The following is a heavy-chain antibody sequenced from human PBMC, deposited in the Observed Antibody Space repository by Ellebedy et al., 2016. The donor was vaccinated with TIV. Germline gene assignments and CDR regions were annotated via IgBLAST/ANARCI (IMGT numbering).Heavy chain of an antibody. CDR3: VRDKIVGATIFDY. D-gene: IGHD1-26*01. J-gene: IGHJ4*02. Sequence: GGSLRLSXVVSGFTFSSYWMSWVRQAPGKGLEWVANLKQDGSEIYYVDSVKGRFTISRDNAKNSLYLQMNSLRAEDTAVYYCVRDKIVGATIFDYWGQGTLVTVSS. CDR1: GFTFSSYW. CDR2: LKQDGSEI. V-gene: IGHV3-7*01.